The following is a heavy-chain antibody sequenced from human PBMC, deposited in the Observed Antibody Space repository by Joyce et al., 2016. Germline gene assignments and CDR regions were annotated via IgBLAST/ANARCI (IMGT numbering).Heavy chain of an antibody. CDR1: GFALRSYS. Sequence: EGQLVESGGGLEQPGGSLRLSCVAAGFALRSYSMDWVRQAPGKGLEWLSYMSGGSDKTFYADSVKGRFTVSRDNAKNSLYLQMDSLRDDDTAVYYCARGSWSGYSDAFDIWGPGTTVTVS. J-gene: IGHJ3*02. D-gene: IGHD3-3*01. CDR3: ARGSWSGYSDAFDI. CDR2: MSGGSDKT. V-gene: IGHV3-48*02.